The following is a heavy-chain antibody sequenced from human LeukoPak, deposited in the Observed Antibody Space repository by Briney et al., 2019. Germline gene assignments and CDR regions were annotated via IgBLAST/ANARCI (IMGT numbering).Heavy chain of an antibody. D-gene: IGHD3-3*01. Sequence: GGSLRLSCAASGFTFDDYAMHWVRQAPGKGLEWVSGISWNSGSIGYADSVKGRFTISRDNAKNSLYLQTNSLRAEDTALYYRAKGNYDFWSGPVYWGQGTLVTVSS. J-gene: IGHJ4*02. CDR1: GFTFDDYA. V-gene: IGHV3-9*01. CDR3: AKGNYDFWSGPVY. CDR2: ISWNSGSI.